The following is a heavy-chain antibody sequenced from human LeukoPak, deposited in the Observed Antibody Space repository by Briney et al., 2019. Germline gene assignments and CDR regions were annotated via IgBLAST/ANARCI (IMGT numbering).Heavy chain of an antibody. CDR1: GFTFDDYA. V-gene: IGHV3-9*01. Sequence: TGGSLRLSCAASGFTFDDYAMHWVRQAPGKGLEWVSGISWNSGSIGYADSVKGRFTISRDNAKNSLYLQMNSLRADDAALYYCVRGGDYAGIAARHDFWGRGTLVTVSS. D-gene: IGHD4-23*01. J-gene: IGHJ4*02. CDR2: ISWNSGSI. CDR3: VRGGDYAGIAARHDF.